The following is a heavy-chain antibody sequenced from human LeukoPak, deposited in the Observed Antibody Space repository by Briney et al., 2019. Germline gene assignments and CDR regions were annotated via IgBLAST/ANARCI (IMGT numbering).Heavy chain of an antibody. D-gene: IGHD5-18*01. V-gene: IGHV3-11*01. CDR3: ARHDTAMATDCGMDV. CDR2: ISGRGSTI. J-gene: IGHJ6*02. CDR1: GFTFSDYY. Sequence: GGSLRLSCAASGFTFSDYYMSWIRQAPGKGLEWVSYISGRGSTIYYADSVKGRFTISRDNAKNSLYLQMNSLRAEDTAVYYCARHDTAMATDCGMDVWGQGTTVTVSS.